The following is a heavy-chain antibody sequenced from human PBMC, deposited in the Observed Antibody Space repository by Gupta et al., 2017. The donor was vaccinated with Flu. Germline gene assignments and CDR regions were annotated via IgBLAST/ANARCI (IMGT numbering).Heavy chain of an antibody. Sequence: WIRQPPGKGLEWIGEINHSGSSNYNPSLKSRVTISVDTSKNQFSLKLSSVTAADTAVYYCARRKGYYYGMDVWGQGTTVTVSS. V-gene: IGHV4-34*01. CDR3: ARRKGYYYGMDV. CDR2: INHSGSS. J-gene: IGHJ6*02.